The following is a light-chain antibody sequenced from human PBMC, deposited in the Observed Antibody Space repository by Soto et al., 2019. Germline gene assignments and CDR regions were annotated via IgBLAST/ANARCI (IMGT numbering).Light chain of an antibody. CDR2: DAS. V-gene: IGKV3D-20*01. CDR1: QSISSY. Sequence: ETVLTQSPATLSLSPGERATLSCGASQSISSYLAWYQQKPGLAPRLLIYDASSRATGIPDRFSGSGSGTDFTLTISRLEPEDFAVYYCQQYGGSLTFGPGTQVDIK. J-gene: IGKJ3*01. CDR3: QQYGGSLT.